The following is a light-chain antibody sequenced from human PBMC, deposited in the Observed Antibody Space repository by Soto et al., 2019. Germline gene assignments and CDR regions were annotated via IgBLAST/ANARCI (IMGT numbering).Light chain of an antibody. CDR2: DTS. CDR1: QSIAGY. Sequence: EIVLTHSPSTLSWSPGERATLSCRASQSIAGYLAWYQKKPGQAPRLLIYDTSNRVTGVPARFSGSGSGTDFTLSINSLEPEDFAVYYCQQRSNWPPITFGQGTRLEIK. CDR3: QQRSNWPPIT. V-gene: IGKV3-11*01. J-gene: IGKJ5*01.